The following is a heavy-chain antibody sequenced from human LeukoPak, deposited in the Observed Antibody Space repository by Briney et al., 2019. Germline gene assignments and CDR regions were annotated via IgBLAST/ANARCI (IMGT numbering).Heavy chain of an antibody. V-gene: IGHV4-39*02. CDR2: MFYGGYS. CDR1: DGSVSSSSYY. D-gene: IGHD3-10*01. J-gene: IGHJ4*02. CDR3: ARVRGSFDY. Sequence: PSETLSFTCTVSDGSVSSSSYYWGWIRQPPGKGLEWIGSMFYGGYSYYNPSLKSRLTISVDTTKNQFSLKLSSMTAADTAVYYCARVRGSFDYWGQGILVTVSS.